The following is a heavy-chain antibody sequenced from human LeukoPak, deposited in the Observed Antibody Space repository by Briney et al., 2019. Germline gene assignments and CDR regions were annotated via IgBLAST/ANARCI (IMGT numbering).Heavy chain of an antibody. D-gene: IGHD2-15*01. V-gene: IGHV1-2*04. Sequence: ASVKVSCKASGYTFTGYYKHWVRQAPGQGLEWMGRINPNSGGTNYAQKFQGWVTMTRDTSISTAYMELSRLRSDDTAVYYCARDWIRGGGSFRYYGMDVWGQGTTVTVSS. CDR1: GYTFTGYY. CDR2: INPNSGGT. J-gene: IGHJ6*02. CDR3: ARDWIRGGGSFRYYGMDV.